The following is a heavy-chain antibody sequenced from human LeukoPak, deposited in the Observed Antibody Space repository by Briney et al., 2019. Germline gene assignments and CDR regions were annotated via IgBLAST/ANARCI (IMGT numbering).Heavy chain of an antibody. CDR1: GSSFTSYW. Sequence: GGSLQICCQGSGSSFTSYWISGGRQVPGKGREGMGRIEPSDSYTNYSPSFQGHVTISADKSISTAYLQWSSLKASDTAMYYCASLRSGMVRGETLQHAFDSWGQGTMVTVSS. J-gene: IGHJ3*02. D-gene: IGHD3-10*01. CDR3: ASLRSGMVRGETLQHAFDS. V-gene: IGHV5-10-1*01. CDR2: IEPSDSYT.